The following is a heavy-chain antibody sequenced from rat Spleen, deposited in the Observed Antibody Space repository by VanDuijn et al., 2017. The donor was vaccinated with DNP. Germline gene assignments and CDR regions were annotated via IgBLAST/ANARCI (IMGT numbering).Heavy chain of an antibody. CDR2: ISYDGSST. J-gene: IGHJ2*01. CDR3: ARWGYGGYSAGDY. Sequence: EVQLVESGGGLVQPGRSMKLSCAASGFTFSNYDMAWVRQAPKKGLEWVATISYDGSSTYYRDSGKGRFTISRDNAKSTLYLQRDRLRSEDTATYYWARWGYGGYSAGDYWGQGVMVTVSS. CDR1: GFTFSNYD. D-gene: IGHD1-11*01. V-gene: IGHV5-7*01.